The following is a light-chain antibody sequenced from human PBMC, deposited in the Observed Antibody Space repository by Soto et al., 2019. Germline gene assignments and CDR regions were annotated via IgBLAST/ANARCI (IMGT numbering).Light chain of an antibody. CDR1: QGISNW. J-gene: IGKJ4*01. CDR3: QQTNTFLPLT. V-gene: IGKV1-12*01. CDR2: AAS. Sequence: DIQMTQSPSSVSASVGDRVTITCRGSQGISNWLAWYQQQPGKAPKLLIYAASSLQSGVPSRFSGGGFGTHFTLIISSLQPEDFASYYCQQTNTFLPLTCGGGTKVEIK.